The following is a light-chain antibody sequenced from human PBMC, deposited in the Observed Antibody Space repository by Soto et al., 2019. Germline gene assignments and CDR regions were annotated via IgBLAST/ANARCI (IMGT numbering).Light chain of an antibody. CDR3: QQYHSSPIT. CDR2: GAS. V-gene: IGKV3-20*01. CDR1: HSISSNY. Sequence: NVLSQSPRTLTFSPGERTTLSYRASHSISSNYLAWYQQKPGQSPRLLIYGASSRATGIPDRFSGSGSGTDFTLTISRLEPEDFAVYYCQQYHSSPITFGQGTRLEIK. J-gene: IGKJ5*01.